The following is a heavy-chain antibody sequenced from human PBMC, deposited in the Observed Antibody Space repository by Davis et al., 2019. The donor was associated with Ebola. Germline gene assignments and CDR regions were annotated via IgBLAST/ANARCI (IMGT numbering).Heavy chain of an antibody. CDR2: IIPLFGTA. J-gene: IGHJ1*01. CDR3: ATEPAPLTTVTRQSVEDFQL. D-gene: IGHD4-17*01. V-gene: IGHV1-69*13. CDR1: GGNLRNYD. Sequence: AASVKVSCKAAGGNLRNYDISWVRQAPGQGLEWMGAIIPLFGTANYAQKFQGRVAITADESTSTTYMEVSSLRYEDTAIYYCATEPAPLTTVTRQSVEDFQLWGLGTRVIV.